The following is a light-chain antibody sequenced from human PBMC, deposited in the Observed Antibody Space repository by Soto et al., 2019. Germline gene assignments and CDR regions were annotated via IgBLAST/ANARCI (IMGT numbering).Light chain of an antibody. V-gene: IGKV3-15*01. Sequence: EVGVSQSPATLSVSPGERVSLSCRASQNIHDKLAWYQQKPGQTPRLLIYDASTRATGISGSFSGSGSGTDFTLTISRLEPEDFAVYSCQLSGISPHFGQRTRPEI. CDR3: QLSGISPH. CDR1: QNIHDK. J-gene: IGKJ5*01. CDR2: DAS.